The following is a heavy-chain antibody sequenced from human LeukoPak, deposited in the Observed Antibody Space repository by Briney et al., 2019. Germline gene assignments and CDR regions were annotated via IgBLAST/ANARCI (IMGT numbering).Heavy chain of an antibody. D-gene: IGHD6-19*01. CDR3: ARAREAGAVDY. Sequence: SETLSLTCAVYGGSFSGYYWTWIRQPPGKGLEWIGEINHSGSNNYNPSLKSRVTISVDTSKNQFSLKLTSVTAADTAVYYCARAREAGAVDYWGHGTLVTVSS. J-gene: IGHJ4*01. CDR1: GGSFSGYY. CDR2: INHSGSN. V-gene: IGHV4-34*01.